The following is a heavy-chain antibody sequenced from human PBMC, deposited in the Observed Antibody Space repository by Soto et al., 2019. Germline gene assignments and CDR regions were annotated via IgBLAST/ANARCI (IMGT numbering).Heavy chain of an antibody. CDR1: GFSFSRYG. V-gene: IGHV3-30*18. D-gene: IGHD6-19*01. CDR2: ITFDGYKQ. CDR3: VKDTQWLETYFDS. Sequence: GGSLRLSCAASGFSFSRYGMHWVRQAPGKGMEWVAVITFDGYKQHYLDSVKGRFSISRDNSKNTLYLQMNNLEADDTAIYYCVKDTQWLETYFDSWGPGTLVTVSS. J-gene: IGHJ4*02.